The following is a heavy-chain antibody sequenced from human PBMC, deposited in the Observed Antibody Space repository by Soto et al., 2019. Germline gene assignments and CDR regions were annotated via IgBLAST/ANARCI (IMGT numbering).Heavy chain of an antibody. CDR1: GYXFTDYW. CDR3: ARDNDYRAVYGMDV. CDR2: IYPGDSNI. Sequence: EXLKIYCKGSGYXFTDYWVGWVRQMPGKGLEWMGIIYPGDSNIRYSTSFQGQVTISVDKSISTAYLQMNSMRAEDTAVYYCARDNDYRAVYGMDVWGQGTTGTVSS. V-gene: IGHV5-51*01. J-gene: IGHJ6*02. D-gene: IGHD4-17*01.